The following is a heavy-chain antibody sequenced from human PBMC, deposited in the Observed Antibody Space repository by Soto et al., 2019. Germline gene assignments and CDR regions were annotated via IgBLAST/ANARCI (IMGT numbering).Heavy chain of an antibody. CDR1: GFTVSSNY. J-gene: IGHJ4*02. CDR2: IYSGGNT. CDR3: ARVSGYYYELDY. Sequence: EVQRVESGGGLVQPGGSLRLSCAASGFTVSSNYMSWVRQAPGKGLEWVSLIYSGGNTYYADSVKGRFTISRDKSKNQLYLQITSLRAEDTAVYYCARVSGYYYELDYWGQGPLVTVSS. D-gene: IGHD3-22*01. V-gene: IGHV3-66*01.